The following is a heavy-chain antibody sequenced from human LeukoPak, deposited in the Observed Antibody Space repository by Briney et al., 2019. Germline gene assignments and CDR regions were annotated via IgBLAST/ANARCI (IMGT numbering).Heavy chain of an antibody. J-gene: IGHJ5*01. Sequence: GGSLRLSCAGSGFALKSYSLTWVRQAPGKGLEWVSSISSTSAYIHYADSVKGRFTISRDNVDNVVYLEMNSPGAEDTATYYCARVAVSGPMGWSDSWGQGTLVIVSS. CDR3: ARVAVSGPMGWSDS. V-gene: IGHV3-21*01. CDR1: GFALKSYS. CDR2: ISSTSAYI. D-gene: IGHD2-8*02.